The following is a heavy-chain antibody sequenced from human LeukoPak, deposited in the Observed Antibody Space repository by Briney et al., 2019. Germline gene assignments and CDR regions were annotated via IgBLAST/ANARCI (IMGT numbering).Heavy chain of an antibody. V-gene: IGHV4-39*07. CDR3: ARGGSIAAPRRWRWLDP. J-gene: IGHJ5*02. D-gene: IGHD6-6*01. Sequence: SETLSLTCTVCGGSISSSSYYWGWIRQPPGKGLEWIGSIYYSGSTYYNPSLKSRVTISVDTSKNQYSLKLSSVTAADTAVYDCARGGSIAAPRRWRWLDPWGQGTLVTVSS. CDR2: IYYSGST. CDR1: GGSISSSSYY.